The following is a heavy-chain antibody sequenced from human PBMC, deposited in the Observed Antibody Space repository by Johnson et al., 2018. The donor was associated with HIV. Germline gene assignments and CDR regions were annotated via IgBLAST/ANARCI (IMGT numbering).Heavy chain of an antibody. CDR2: INWNGGST. CDR3: AKDLGEGECEEWASDYYDFGKDYPCLSPRGVVGTFDM. V-gene: IGHV3-20*04. J-gene: IGHJ3*02. D-gene: IGHD3-3*01. Sequence: VQLVESGGGVVQPGGSLRLSCAASGFTFDNYAMTWVRQAPGKGLEWVSGINWNGGSTGYADSVKGRFTISRENSKNTLYLQLTSRRAEDRAVFYCAKDLGEGECEEWASDYYDFGKDYPCLSPRGVVGTFDMWGHGTMVTVSP. CDR1: GFTFDNYA.